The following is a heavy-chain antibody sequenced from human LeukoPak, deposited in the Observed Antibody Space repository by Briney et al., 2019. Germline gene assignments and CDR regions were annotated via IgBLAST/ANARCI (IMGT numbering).Heavy chain of an antibody. V-gene: IGHV3-53*01. CDR2: IYSGGST. Sequence: GGSLRLSCAASGFTVSSNYMSWVRQAPGKGLEWVSVIYSGGSTYYADSVKGRFTISRDNSKNTLYLQMNSLRAEDTAVYYCAKYGTVTTSSFDYWGQGTLVTVSS. J-gene: IGHJ4*02. CDR1: GFTVSSNY. D-gene: IGHD4-4*01. CDR3: AKYGTVTTSSFDY.